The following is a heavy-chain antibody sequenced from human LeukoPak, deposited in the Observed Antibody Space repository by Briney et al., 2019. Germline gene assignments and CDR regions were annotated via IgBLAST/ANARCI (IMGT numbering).Heavy chain of an antibody. V-gene: IGHV3-74*01. Sequence: GGSLRLSCAASGFTFGSYWMHWVRQAPGKGLVWVSRIYEDGSTTNYADSVKGRFTISRDNAKNTLYLQMNSLRAEDTAVYYCARDLGGRSGYWGQGTLVTVSS. CDR2: IYEDGSTT. D-gene: IGHD1-26*01. CDR1: GFTFGSYW. J-gene: IGHJ4*02. CDR3: ARDLGGRSGY.